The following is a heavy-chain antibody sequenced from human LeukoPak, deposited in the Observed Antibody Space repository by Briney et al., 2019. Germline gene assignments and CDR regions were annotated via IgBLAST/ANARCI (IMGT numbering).Heavy chain of an antibody. CDR3: AKNAVAGHRILDY. D-gene: IGHD6-19*01. J-gene: IGHJ4*02. CDR2: TSDRGDYT. CDR1: GFTFTSYS. Sequence: GGSLRLSCAASGFTFTSYSMSWVRQAPGKGLEWVSGTSDRGDYTYYADSVKGRFTISRDNSKNTLYLQMNSLRAEDTAVYYCAKNAVAGHRILDYWGQGTLVTVSS. V-gene: IGHV3-23*01.